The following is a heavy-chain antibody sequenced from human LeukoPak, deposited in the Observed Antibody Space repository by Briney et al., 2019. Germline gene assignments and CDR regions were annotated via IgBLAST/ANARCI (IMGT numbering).Heavy chain of an antibody. Sequence: GASVKVSCKASGYMFTRYYLHWVRQAPGQGLEWMGMINPSGDSTSYAQKFQSRVTMTRDTSTSTVYMELSSLRSEDTAVYYRARVAYCGGDCYWPPFDYWGQGTLVTVSS. CDR1: GYMFTRYY. V-gene: IGHV1-46*01. CDR3: ARVAYCGGDCYWPPFDY. CDR2: INPSGDST. J-gene: IGHJ4*02. D-gene: IGHD2-21*02.